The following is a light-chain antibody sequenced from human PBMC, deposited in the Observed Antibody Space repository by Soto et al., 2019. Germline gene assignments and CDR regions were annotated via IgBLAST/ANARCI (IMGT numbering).Light chain of an antibody. V-gene: IGLV2-23*02. Sequence: QSVLTQPASVSGSPGQSITISCTGTSSDVGSHNFVSWYQQRPGKAPKLMIFEVTKRPSGVSSRFSVSKSGNTASLTISGLQAEDEADYYCCSYAGSSTWVFGGGTKLTVL. CDR3: CSYAGSSTWV. CDR2: EVT. J-gene: IGLJ3*02. CDR1: SSDVGSHNF.